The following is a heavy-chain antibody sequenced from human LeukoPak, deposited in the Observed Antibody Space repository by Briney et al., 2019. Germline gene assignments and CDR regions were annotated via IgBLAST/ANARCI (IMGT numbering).Heavy chain of an antibody. Sequence: SQTLSLTCTVSGGSISSGGYYWSWIRQHPGKGLEWIGYIYYSGSTYYNPSLKSRVTISVDTPKNQFFLKLSSVTAADTAVYYCARVRWYCSSTSCAVPFDYWGQGTLVTVSS. J-gene: IGHJ4*02. CDR3: ARVRWYCSSTSCAVPFDY. V-gene: IGHV4-31*03. D-gene: IGHD2-2*01. CDR1: GGSISSGGYY. CDR2: IYYSGST.